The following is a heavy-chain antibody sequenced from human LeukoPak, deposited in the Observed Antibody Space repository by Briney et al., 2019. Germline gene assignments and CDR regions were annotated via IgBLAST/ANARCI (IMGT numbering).Heavy chain of an antibody. Sequence: SETLSLTCIVSDGSISSYYRSWIRQPPGKGLEWIGNRYYSGSTNYNPSLKSRVTISVDTSKNQVFLKLSSVTAADTAVYYCARRGQGYYYMDVWGKGTTVTVSS. CDR3: ARRGQGYYYMDV. V-gene: IGHV4-59*08. CDR1: DGSISSYY. J-gene: IGHJ6*03. CDR2: RYYSGST.